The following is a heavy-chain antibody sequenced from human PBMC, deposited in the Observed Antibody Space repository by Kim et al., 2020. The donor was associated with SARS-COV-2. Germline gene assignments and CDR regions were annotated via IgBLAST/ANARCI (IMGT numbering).Heavy chain of an antibody. CDR2: WAT. D-gene: IGHD7-27*01. V-gene: IGHV6-1*01. Sequence: WATDHAVSVKSRITITPDTSKNQFSLQLNSVPPEDTAVYYCARSGDADDYWGQGTLVTVSS. CDR3: ARSGDADDY. J-gene: IGHJ4*02.